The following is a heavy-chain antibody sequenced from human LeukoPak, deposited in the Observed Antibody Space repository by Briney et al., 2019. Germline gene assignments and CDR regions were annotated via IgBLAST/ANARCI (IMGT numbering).Heavy chain of an antibody. V-gene: IGHV3-23*01. D-gene: IGHD5-24*01. CDR3: ARMASGFNAGSYMDV. CDR2: ISGSVTST. Sequence: GGSLRLSCAASGFTFSSYVMSWVRQAPGKGLEWVSAISGSVTSTYYADSVKGRFTISRDNSKNTLYLQMSSLRSEDTAVYYCARMASGFNAGSYMDVWGKGTTVTVSS. CDR1: GFTFSSYV. J-gene: IGHJ6*03.